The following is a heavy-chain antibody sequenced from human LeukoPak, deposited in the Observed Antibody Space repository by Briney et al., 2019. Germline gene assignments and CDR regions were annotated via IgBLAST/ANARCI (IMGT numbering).Heavy chain of an antibody. D-gene: IGHD1-26*01. CDR2: ISSSGSTI. J-gene: IGHJ4*02. CDR1: GFTFSDYY. Sequence: PGGSLRLSCAASGFTFSDYYMSWIRQAPGKGLEWVSYISSSGSTIYYADPVKGRFTISRDNAKNSLYLQMNSLRAEDTAVYYCARDPIVGAAPRQGLDYWGQGTLVTVSS. V-gene: IGHV3-11*01. CDR3: ARDPIVGAAPRQGLDY.